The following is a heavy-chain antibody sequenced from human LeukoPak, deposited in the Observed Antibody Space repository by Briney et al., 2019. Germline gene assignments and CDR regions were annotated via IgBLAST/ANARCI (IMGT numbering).Heavy chain of an antibody. CDR2: IYASGNT. J-gene: IGHJ1*01. CDR1: GGSISSGSYY. V-gene: IGHV4-61*02. CDR3: ARHSSYYYGSGSYYNGYFQH. D-gene: IGHD3-10*01. Sequence: SETLSLTCPVSGGSISSGSYYWSWIRQPAGKGLEWIGRIYASGNTNYNPSLKSRVTMSVGTSKSQFSLKLSSVTAADTAVYYCARHSSYYYGSGSYYNGYFQHWGQGTLVTVSS.